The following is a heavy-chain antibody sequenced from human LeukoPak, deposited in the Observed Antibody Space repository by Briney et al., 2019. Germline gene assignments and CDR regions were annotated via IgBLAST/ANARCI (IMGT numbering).Heavy chain of an antibody. J-gene: IGHJ5*02. CDR3: ARDIYSGYDLDWFDP. D-gene: IGHD5-12*01. CDR1: GYTFTSYG. Sequence: ASVKVSCKASGYTFTSYGISWVRQAPGQGLEWTGWISAYNGNTNYAQKLQGRVTMTTDTSTSTAYMELRSLRSDDTAVYYCARDIYSGYDLDWFDPWGQGTLVTVSS. CDR2: ISAYNGNT. V-gene: IGHV1-18*01.